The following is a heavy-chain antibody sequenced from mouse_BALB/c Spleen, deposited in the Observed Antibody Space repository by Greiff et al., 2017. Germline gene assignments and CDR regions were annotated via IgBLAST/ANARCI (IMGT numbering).Heavy chain of an antibody. D-gene: IGHD4-1*01. CDR1: GFAFSSYD. V-gene: IGHV5-12-1*01. Sequence: EVMLVESGGGLVKPGGSLKLSCAASGFAFSSYDMSWVRQTPEKRLEWVAYISSGGGSTYYPDTVKGRFTISRDNAKNTLYLQMSSLKSEDTAMYYCARQLGHFFDYWGQGTTLTVSS. CDR3: ARQLGHFFDY. J-gene: IGHJ2*01. CDR2: ISSGGGST.